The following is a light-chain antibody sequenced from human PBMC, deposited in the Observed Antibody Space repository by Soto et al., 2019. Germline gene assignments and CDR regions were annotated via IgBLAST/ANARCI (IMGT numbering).Light chain of an antibody. CDR3: AAWDDSLNGPV. CDR2: SNN. V-gene: IGLV1-44*01. CDR1: SSNIGSNT. Sequence: QSVLTQPPSASGTPGQRVTISCSGSSSNIGSNTVNWYQQLPGTAPTPLIYSNNQRPSGVPARFSGSKSGTSASLAISGLQSEDEDDYYCAAWDDSLNGPVFGGGTKLTVL. J-gene: IGLJ2*01.